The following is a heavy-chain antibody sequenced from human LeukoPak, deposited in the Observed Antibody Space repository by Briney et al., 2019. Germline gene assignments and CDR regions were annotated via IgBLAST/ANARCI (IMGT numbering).Heavy chain of an antibody. Sequence: SETLSLTCTVSGGSISSYYWSWIRQPAGKGLEWTGRIYTSGSTNYNPSLKSRVTMSVDTSKNQFSLKLSSVTAADTAVYYCARDLVDTANDWFDPWGQGTLVTVPS. CDR3: ARDLVDTANDWFDP. J-gene: IGHJ5*02. CDR1: GGSISSYY. D-gene: IGHD5-18*01. V-gene: IGHV4-4*07. CDR2: IYTSGST.